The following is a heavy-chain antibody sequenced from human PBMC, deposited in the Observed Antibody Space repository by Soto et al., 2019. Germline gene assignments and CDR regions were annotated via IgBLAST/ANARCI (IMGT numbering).Heavy chain of an antibody. D-gene: IGHD6-19*01. V-gene: IGHV3-30*18. CDR2: ISYDGSNK. J-gene: IGHJ6*02. Sequence: GGSLRLSCAASGFTFSSYGMHWVRQAPGKGLEWVAVISYDGSNKYYADSVKGRFTISRDNSKNTLYLQMNSLRAEDTAVYYCAKDGSSGWPYFYDMDVWGQGTTVTVSS. CDR1: GFTFSSYG. CDR3: AKDGSSGWPYFYDMDV.